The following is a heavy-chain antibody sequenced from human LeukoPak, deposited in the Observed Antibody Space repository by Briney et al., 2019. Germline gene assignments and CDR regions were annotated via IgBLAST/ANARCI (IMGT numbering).Heavy chain of an antibody. Sequence: PGGSLRLSCAASGFTFSSYAMTWVRQAPGKGLEWVSIITGSGGSTYYADSVKGRFTISRDNSKNTLYLQMNSLRAEDTAVYYCAKTLGGNVRDAFDIWGQGTMVTVSS. CDR2: ITGSGGST. J-gene: IGHJ3*02. CDR1: GFTFSSYA. V-gene: IGHV3-23*01. CDR3: AKTLGGNVRDAFDI. D-gene: IGHD3-16*01.